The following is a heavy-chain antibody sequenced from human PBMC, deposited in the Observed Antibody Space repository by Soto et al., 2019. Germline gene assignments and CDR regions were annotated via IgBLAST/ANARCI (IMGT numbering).Heavy chain of an antibody. CDR2: IYWDDDK. CDR3: AHTYSSGWYIGPFDY. D-gene: IGHD6-19*01. CDR1: GFSLSTSGVG. V-gene: IGHV2-5*02. Sequence: QITLKESGPTLVKPTQTLTLTCTFSGFSLSTSGVGVGWICQPPGKALEWLALIYWDDDKRYSPSLKSRLTITKDTSKNQVVLTMTNMDPVDTATYYCAHTYSSGWYIGPFDYWGQGTLVTVSS. J-gene: IGHJ4*02.